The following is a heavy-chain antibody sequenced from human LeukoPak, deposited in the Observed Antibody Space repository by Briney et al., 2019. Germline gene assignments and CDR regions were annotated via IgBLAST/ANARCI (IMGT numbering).Heavy chain of an antibody. CDR2: SSHSGST. J-gene: IGHJ4*02. D-gene: IGHD6-19*01. CDR1: GGSFTDYY. V-gene: IGHV4-34*01. CDR3: ARRTGYSSGWLFDY. Sequence: SETLSLTCAVSGGSFTDYYWSWIRQPLGKGLEWIGDSSHSGSTNYNPSLKSRVTLSVDTSKNQFSLQLNSVTPEDTAVYYCARRTGYSSGWLFDYWGQGTLVTVSS.